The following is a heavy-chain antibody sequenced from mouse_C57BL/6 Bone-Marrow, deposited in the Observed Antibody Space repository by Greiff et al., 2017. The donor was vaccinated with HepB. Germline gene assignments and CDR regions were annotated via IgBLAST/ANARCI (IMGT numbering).Heavy chain of an antibody. D-gene: IGHD1-1*01. CDR2: IYPGSGST. CDR1: GYTFTSYW. Sequence: QVQLKQPGAELVKPGASVKMSCKASGYTFTSYWITWVKQRPGQGLEWIGDIYPGSGSTNYNEKFKSKATLTVDTSSSTAYMQLSSLTSEDSAVYYCARDYGSSYEFAYWGQGTLVTVSA. CDR3: ARDYGSSYEFAY. V-gene: IGHV1-55*01. J-gene: IGHJ3*01.